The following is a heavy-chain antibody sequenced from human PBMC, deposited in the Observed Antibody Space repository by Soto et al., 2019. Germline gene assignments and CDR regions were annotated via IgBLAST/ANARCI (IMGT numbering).Heavy chain of an antibody. CDR2: ISGSSSIT. CDR1: GFTFSNYA. V-gene: IGHV3-23*01. J-gene: IGHJ5*02. CDR3: AANWYENWFDP. D-gene: IGHD1-1*01. Sequence: EVQLLESGGGLVQPGGSLRLSCAASGFTFSNYAMSWVRQAPEKGLEWVSIISGSSSITYYADSMKGRFTISRDNSKNTLYLQMNSLRAEDTAVYYCAANWYENWFDPWGQGTLVTVSS.